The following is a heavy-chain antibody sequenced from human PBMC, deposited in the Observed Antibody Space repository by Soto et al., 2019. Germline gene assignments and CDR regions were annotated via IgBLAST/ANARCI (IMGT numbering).Heavy chain of an antibody. CDR2: IIPIFGTA. Sequence: SVKVSCKASGGTFSSYAISWVRQAPGQGLEWMGGIIPIFGTANCAQKFQGRVTITADKSTSTAYMELSSLRSEDTAVYYCARDPRPLRQPYYYYGMDVWGQGTTVTVYS. CDR3: ARDPRPLRQPYYYYGMDV. CDR1: GGTFSSYA. V-gene: IGHV1-69*06. J-gene: IGHJ6*02. D-gene: IGHD3-10*01.